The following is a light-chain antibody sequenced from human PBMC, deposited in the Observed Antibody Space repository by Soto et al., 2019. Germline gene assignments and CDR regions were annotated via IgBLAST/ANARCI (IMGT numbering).Light chain of an antibody. CDR1: SSDVGGYNY. J-gene: IGLJ2*01. Sequence: QSALTQPRSVSGSPGQSVTISCTGTSSDVGGYNYVSWYQQRPGKAPKLMIYDVSKWPSGVPDRFSGSKSGNTASLTISGLQAEDEADYYCCSYAGSYTVVFGGGTKVTVL. V-gene: IGLV2-11*01. CDR2: DVS. CDR3: CSYAGSYTVV.